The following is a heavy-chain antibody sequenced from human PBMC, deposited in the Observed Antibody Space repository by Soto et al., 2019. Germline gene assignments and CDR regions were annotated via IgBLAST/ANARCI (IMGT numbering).Heavy chain of an antibody. CDR2: ISGSGDST. V-gene: IGHV3-23*01. D-gene: IGHD4-17*01. CDR1: GFTFYSYA. CDR3: ARVWERTVTTRNYFYGMDV. Sequence: EVQLLESGGGLVQPGGSLTLSCAASGFTFYSYAMTWVRQAPGKGLEWVSSISGSGDSTYFADSVKGRFTVSRDNSKDTLYLQRSGLGAEDTAVYSCARVWERTVTTRNYFYGMDVWGQGATVTVSS. J-gene: IGHJ6*02.